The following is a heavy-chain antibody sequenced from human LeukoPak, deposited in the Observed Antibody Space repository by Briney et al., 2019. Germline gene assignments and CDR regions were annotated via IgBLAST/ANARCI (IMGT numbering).Heavy chain of an antibody. CDR3: ARAYSSSLDY. J-gene: IGHJ4*02. Sequence: GGSLRLSCAASGFTFSSYNMNWVRQAPGKGLEWVSSITSSSYIYNSDSVKGRFTISRANAKNSLYLQMSSLRAEDTAVYYCARAYSSSLDYWGQGTLVTVSS. D-gene: IGHD4-11*01. V-gene: IGHV3-21*01. CDR2: ITSSSYI. CDR1: GFTFSSYN.